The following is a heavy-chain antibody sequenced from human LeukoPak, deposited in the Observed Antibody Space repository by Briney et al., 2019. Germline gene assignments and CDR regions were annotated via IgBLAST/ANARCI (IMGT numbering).Heavy chain of an antibody. Sequence: GGSLGLSCAASGSTFSSYAMTWVRQAPGKGLEWVSSIDANGVATFYAESVKGRFSISRDNAKNTVGLQMHSLTAEDTAVYYCAKDQSYYNWFDPWGQGTLVTVSS. V-gene: IGHV3-23*01. CDR1: GSTFSSYA. CDR3: AKDQSYYNWFDP. CDR2: IDANGVAT. D-gene: IGHD3-10*01. J-gene: IGHJ5*02.